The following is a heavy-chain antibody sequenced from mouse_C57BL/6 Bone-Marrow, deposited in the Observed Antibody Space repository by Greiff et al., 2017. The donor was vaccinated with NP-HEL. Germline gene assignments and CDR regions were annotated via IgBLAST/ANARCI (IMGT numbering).Heavy chain of an antibody. CDR1: GFTFSDYG. D-gene: IGHD4-1*01. Sequence: DVKLQESGGGLVKPGGSLKLSCAASGFTFSDYGMHWVRQAPEKGLEWVAYISSGSSTIYYADTVKGRFTISRANAKNTLFLQMTSLRSEDTAMYYCARGDWDQGYWGQGTTLTVSS. J-gene: IGHJ2*01. V-gene: IGHV5-17*01. CDR3: ARGDWDQGY. CDR2: ISSGSSTI.